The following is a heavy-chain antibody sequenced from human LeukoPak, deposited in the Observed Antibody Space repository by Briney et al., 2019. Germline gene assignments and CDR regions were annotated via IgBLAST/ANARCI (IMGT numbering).Heavy chain of an antibody. D-gene: IGHD3-3*01. Sequence: GGSLRLSCAASGFTFSSYEMNWVRQAPGKGVEGVSYISSSGSTKYHEDSVEGRFTISRDNAKNSLYLQMNSLRAEDTAAYYCARGGITIFGVVSGAFDIWGQGTMVTVSS. CDR2: ISSSGSTK. CDR1: GFTFSSYE. V-gene: IGHV3-48*03. J-gene: IGHJ3*02. CDR3: ARGGITIFGVVSGAFDI.